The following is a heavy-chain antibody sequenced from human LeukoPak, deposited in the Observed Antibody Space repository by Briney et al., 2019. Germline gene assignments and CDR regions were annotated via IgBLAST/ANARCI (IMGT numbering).Heavy chain of an antibody. J-gene: IGHJ4*02. CDR2: IIPILGIA. Sequence: ASVKVSCKASGGTFSSYAICWVRQAPGQGLEWMGRIIPILGIANYAQTFQGRGTITADKSTSTAYMELSSLRSEDTAVYYCARVDSSSWYYFDYWGQGTPVTVSS. V-gene: IGHV1-69*04. CDR1: GGTFSSYA. D-gene: IGHD6-13*01. CDR3: ARVDSSSWYYFDY.